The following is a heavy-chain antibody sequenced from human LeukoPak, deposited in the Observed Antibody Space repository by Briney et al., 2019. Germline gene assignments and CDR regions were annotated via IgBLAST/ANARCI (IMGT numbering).Heavy chain of an antibody. J-gene: IGHJ6*03. Sequence: PSETLSLTCAVYGGSFSGYYWSWIRQPPGKGLEWIGEINHSGSTNYNPSLKSRVTISVDTSKNQFSLKLSSVTAADTAVYYCARLQYRNQFYYYYYMDVWGKGTTVTISS. CDR1: GGSFSGYY. V-gene: IGHV4-34*01. D-gene: IGHD1-14*01. CDR3: ARLQYRNQFYYYYYMDV. CDR2: INHSGST.